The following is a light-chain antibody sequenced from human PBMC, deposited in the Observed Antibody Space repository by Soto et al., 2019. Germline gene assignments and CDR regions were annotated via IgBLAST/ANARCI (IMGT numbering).Light chain of an antibody. Sequence: DIQMTQSPSNLSASVGARVTITCRASQYISSWLAWYQQKPGKPPKLLIHKGSTLESGVPSRFSGSGSGTEFTLTIHSLQPDDLATYYCQQYHSLTPSPFGPGTKLEIK. V-gene: IGKV1-5*03. CDR2: KGS. J-gene: IGKJ2*01. CDR1: QYISSW. CDR3: QQYHSLTPSP.